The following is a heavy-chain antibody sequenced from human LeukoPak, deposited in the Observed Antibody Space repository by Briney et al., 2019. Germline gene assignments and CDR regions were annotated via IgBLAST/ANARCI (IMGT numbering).Heavy chain of an antibody. V-gene: IGHV3-7*01. CDR3: YSATPDY. D-gene: IGHD2-15*01. CDR1: GFGISGYW. Sequence: GGSLRLSCVASGFGISGYWMSWVRQAPGKGLEWVANIKQDGSEKNYVGSVKGRFTISRDNAKNSLYLEMDSLRAEDTAVYYCYSATPDYWGQGTLVTVSS. CDR2: IKQDGSEK. J-gene: IGHJ4*02.